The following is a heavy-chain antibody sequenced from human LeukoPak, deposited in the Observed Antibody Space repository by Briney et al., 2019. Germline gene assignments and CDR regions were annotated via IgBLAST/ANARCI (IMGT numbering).Heavy chain of an antibody. D-gene: IGHD6-19*01. J-gene: IGHJ4*02. CDR3: ARDRSRGIAVAGTGDYFDY. Sequence: PGGSLRLSCAASGFTFSSYSMNWVRQAPGKGLEWVSSISSSSSYIYYADSVKGRFTISRDNAKNSPYLQMNRLRAEDTAVYYCARDRSRGIAVAGTGDYFDYWGQGTLVTVSS. CDR1: GFTFSSYS. V-gene: IGHV3-21*01. CDR2: ISSSSSYI.